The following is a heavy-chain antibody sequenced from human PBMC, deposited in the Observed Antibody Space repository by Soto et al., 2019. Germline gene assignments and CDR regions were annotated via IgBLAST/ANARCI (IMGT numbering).Heavy chain of an antibody. V-gene: IGHV4-34*01. CDR3: ARAARWRAYSGTLWSDP. CDR1: GVSFTGYY. Sequence: SETLSLTCAVSGVSFTGYYLTWIRHSPGKGLEWIGEISPSGATTKNPSLGSRVTLSVDISKKQFSLNLTSVTAADTAVYYCARAARWRAYSGTLWSDPWGQGTQVTVSS. D-gene: IGHD1-26*01. J-gene: IGHJ5*02. CDR2: ISPSGAT.